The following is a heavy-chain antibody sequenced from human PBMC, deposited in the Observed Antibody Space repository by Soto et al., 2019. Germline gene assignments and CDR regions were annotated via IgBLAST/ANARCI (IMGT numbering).Heavy chain of an antibody. D-gene: IGHD4-4*01. CDR3: ARDGDGRMTTNPYYYNGMDV. Sequence: SETLSLTYTVVEGYISSYYGSWILQPPGKGLEWIGYVFYTGRANYNASLKSRVGISIDTSNYQFSLKLSSVTAADTAVHYCARDGDGRMTTNPYYYNGMDVWGPGTTVTVSS. CDR1: EGYISSYY. J-gene: IGHJ6*02. V-gene: IGHV4-59*01. CDR2: VFYTGRA.